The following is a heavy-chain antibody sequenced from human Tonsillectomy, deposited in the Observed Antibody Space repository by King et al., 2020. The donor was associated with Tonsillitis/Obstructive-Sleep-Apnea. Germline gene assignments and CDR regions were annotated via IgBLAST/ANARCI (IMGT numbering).Heavy chain of an antibody. J-gene: IGHJ4*02. D-gene: IGHD3-10*01. CDR1: GFTVSSNY. Sequence: VQLVESGGGLIQPGGSLRLSCAASGFTVSSNYMSWVRQAPGKGLEWVSVIYSGGSTYYADSVKGRFTLSRDNSKNTLYLQMNTLRAEDTAVYYCARAAGSGSYHSNYWGQGTLVTVSS. CDR3: ARAAGSGSYHSNY. CDR2: IYSGGST. V-gene: IGHV3-53*01.